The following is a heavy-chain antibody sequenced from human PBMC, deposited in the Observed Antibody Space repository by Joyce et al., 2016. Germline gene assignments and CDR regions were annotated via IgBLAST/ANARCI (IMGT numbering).Heavy chain of an antibody. J-gene: IGHJ6*02. Sequence: QVRLQESGPGLVKPSETLSLTCAVSGFPVNAGYYWGWIRQPPGKGLEWIAIGHHTGRVSANPSIKSRVTVSVATSKNQFSQTLTSVTDADTATYYCARRAYYDFSTLYPPVASLFGMDVCGQGTPVTVSS. CDR2: GHHTGRV. CDR1: GFPVNAGYY. CDR3: ARRAYYDFSTLYPPVASLFGMDV. V-gene: IGHV4-38-2*01. D-gene: IGHD3/OR15-3a*01.